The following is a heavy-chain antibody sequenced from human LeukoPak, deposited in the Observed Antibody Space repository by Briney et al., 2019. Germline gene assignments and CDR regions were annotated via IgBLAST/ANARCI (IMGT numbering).Heavy chain of an antibody. Sequence: GGSLRLSCAASGFIFSTYAMSWVRQAPGKRLEWVSVISWSGDNTYYADSVKGRFTISRDISKNTLYLQMNSMRAEDTALYYCAKAGCTSTSCYNNNWGQGNLVTVSS. CDR2: ISWSGDNT. CDR1: GFIFSTYA. CDR3: AKAGCTSTSCYNNN. D-gene: IGHD2-2*02. J-gene: IGHJ4*02. V-gene: IGHV3-23*01.